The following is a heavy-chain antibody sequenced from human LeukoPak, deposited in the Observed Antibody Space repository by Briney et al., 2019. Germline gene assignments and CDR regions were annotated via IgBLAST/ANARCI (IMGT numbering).Heavy chain of an antibody. CDR2: IYADFDNT. Sequence: PGGSLRLSCAVSGFTVSGDYMSWLRQAPGRGLEWVSVIYADFDNTDYADSVRGRFTISRDSSKNKLYLHMNSLRVEDTATYFCARALNRHIGAFEYWGQGTLVTVSS. CDR3: ARALNRHIGAFEY. CDR1: GFTVSGDY. D-gene: IGHD4/OR15-4a*01. J-gene: IGHJ4*02. V-gene: IGHV3-53*01.